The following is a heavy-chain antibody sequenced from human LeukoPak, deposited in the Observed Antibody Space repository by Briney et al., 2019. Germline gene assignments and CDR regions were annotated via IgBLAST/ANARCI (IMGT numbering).Heavy chain of an antibody. J-gene: IGHJ4*02. CDR3: ARDRGDGYNFEY. V-gene: IGHV1-69*01. D-gene: IGHD5-24*01. Sequence: SVKVSCKASGGTFSSYAISWVRQAPGQGLEWMGGIIPIFGTANYAQEFQGRVTITADESTSTAYMELSSLRSEDTAVYYCARDRGDGYNFEYWGQGPLVTVSS. CDR1: GGTFSSYA. CDR2: IIPIFGTA.